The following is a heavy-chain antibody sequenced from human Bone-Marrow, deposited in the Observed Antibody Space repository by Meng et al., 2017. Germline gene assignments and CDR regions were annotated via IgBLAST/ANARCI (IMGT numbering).Heavy chain of an antibody. Sequence: QVQLGGAGPRLVKPFQTLSLTCTVSGGSISSGNHYWSWIRQYPGKGLEYIGYIYYSGSTYYNPSLKSRVIISVDTSKNQFSLRLNSVTAADTAVYYCASLYGDSSVWYLDLWGRGTLVTVSS. CDR2: IYYSGST. CDR3: ASLYGDSSVWYLDL. J-gene: IGHJ2*01. CDR1: GGSISSGNHY. V-gene: IGHV4-31*03. D-gene: IGHD4-17*01.